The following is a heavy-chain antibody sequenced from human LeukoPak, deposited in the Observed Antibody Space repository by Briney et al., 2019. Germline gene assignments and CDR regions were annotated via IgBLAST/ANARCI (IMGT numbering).Heavy chain of an antibody. D-gene: IGHD3-22*01. CDR2: IIPIFGTA. J-gene: IGHJ4*02. CDR1: GGTFSSYA. V-gene: IGHV1-69*05. CDR3: ARGALRGYYDSSGYFDY. Sequence: GASVKVSCKASGGTFSSYAISWVRQAPGQGLEWMGGIIPIFGTANYAQKFQGRVTITTDESTSTAYMELSSLRSEDTAVYYCARGALRGYYDSSGYFDYWGQGTLVTVSS.